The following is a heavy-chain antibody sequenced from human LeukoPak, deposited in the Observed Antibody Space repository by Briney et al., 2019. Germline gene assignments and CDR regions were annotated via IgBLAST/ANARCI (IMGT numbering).Heavy chain of an antibody. CDR3: ARGRPIEGSSTSCYDLGFDY. Sequence: SSETLSLTCTVSGYSISSGYYWGWIRQPPGKGLEWIGSIYHSGSTYYNPSLKSRVTISVDTSKNQFSLKLSSVTAADTAVYYCARGRPIEGSSTSCYDLGFDYWGQGTLVTVSS. CDR2: IYHSGST. D-gene: IGHD2-2*01. CDR1: GYSISSGYY. V-gene: IGHV4-38-2*02. J-gene: IGHJ4*02.